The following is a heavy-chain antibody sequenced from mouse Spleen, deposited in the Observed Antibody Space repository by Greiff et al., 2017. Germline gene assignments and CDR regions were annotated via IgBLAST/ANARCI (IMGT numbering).Heavy chain of an antibody. J-gene: IGHJ2*01. D-gene: IGHD2-4*01. Sequence: VQLQQPGAELVMPGASVKLSCKASGYTFTSYWMHWVKQRPGQGLEWIGEIDPSDSYTNYNQKFKGKATLTVDKSSSTAYMQLSSLTSEDSAVYYCARADYVSSFDYWGQGTTLTVSS. CDR2: IDPSDSYT. CDR3: ARADYVSSFDY. CDR1: GYTFTSYW. V-gene: IGHV1-69*01.